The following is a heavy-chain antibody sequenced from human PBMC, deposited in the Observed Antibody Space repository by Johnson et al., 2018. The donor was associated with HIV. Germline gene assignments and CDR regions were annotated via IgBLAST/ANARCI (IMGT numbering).Heavy chain of an antibody. V-gene: IGHV3-7*01. Sequence: VQLVESGGGLVQPGGSLRLSCVASRFTVSTNYMSWVRQAPGKGLEWVANIKQDGSNKYYADSVKGRFTISRDNSKNTLYLQMNSLRAEDTAVYYCANIAVVYAFDIWGQGTMVTVSS. CDR3: ANIAVVYAFDI. D-gene: IGHD6-19*01. J-gene: IGHJ3*02. CDR1: RFTVSTNY. CDR2: IKQDGSNK.